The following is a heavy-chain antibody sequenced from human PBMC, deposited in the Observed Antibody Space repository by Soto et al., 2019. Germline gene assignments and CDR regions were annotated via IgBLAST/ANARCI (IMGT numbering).Heavy chain of an antibody. V-gene: IGHV3-23*01. D-gene: IGHD6-13*01. CDR3: AKIPHSSSWYLDAFDI. Sequence: EVQLLESGGGLVQPGGSLRLSCAASGFTFSSYAMSWVRQAPGKGLEWVSAISGSGGSTYYADSVKGRFTISRDNSKNTLNLQMNSLRAEDTAVDYCAKIPHSSSWYLDAFDIWGQGTMVTVSS. CDR2: ISGSGGST. J-gene: IGHJ3*02. CDR1: GFTFSSYA.